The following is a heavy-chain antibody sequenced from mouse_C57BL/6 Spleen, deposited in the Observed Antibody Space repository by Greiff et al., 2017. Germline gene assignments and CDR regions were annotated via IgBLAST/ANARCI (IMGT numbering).Heavy chain of an antibody. CDR3: ARSGATVAPGY. J-gene: IGHJ2*01. Sequence: VHLVESGAELVKPGASVKISCKASGYAFSSYWMNWVKQRPGKGLEWIGQIYPGDGDTNYNGKFKGKATLTADKSSSTAYMQLSSLTSEDSAVYFCARSGATVAPGYWGQGTTLTVSS. V-gene: IGHV1-80*01. CDR2: IYPGDGDT. CDR1: GYAFSSYW. D-gene: IGHD1-1*01.